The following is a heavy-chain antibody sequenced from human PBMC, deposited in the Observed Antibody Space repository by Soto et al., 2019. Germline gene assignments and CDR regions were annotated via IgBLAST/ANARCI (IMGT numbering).Heavy chain of an antibody. J-gene: IGHJ6*02. CDR1: GFTFSDYY. D-gene: IGHD1-26*01. CDR2: ISTVSSAT. V-gene: IGHV3-11*06. CDR3: ARYSGSYLSAYFYGMDV. Sequence: QVQLVESGGGLVKPGGSLRLSCAASGFTFSDYYMTWIRQPPGKGLEWVSFISTVSSATNYADSVKGRFTISRDNAKNLVYLQMESLRAEDTAVYYCARYSGSYLSAYFYGMDVWGQGATVTVSS.